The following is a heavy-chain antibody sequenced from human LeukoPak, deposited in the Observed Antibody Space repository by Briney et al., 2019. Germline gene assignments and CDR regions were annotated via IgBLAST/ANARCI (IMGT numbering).Heavy chain of an antibody. CDR1: GLTFSSYS. D-gene: IGHD3-3*01. CDR3: ARGVPYDSWSGPHYSDY. V-gene: IGHV3-21*01. Sequence: PGGSLRLSCAASGLTFSSYSMNWVRQAPGKGLEWVSSISTSSSYIYYADSMKGRFTISRDNAKNSLYLQMNSLRAEDTAVYYCARGVPYDSWSGPHYSDYWGQGTLVTVSS. J-gene: IGHJ4*02. CDR2: ISTSSSYI.